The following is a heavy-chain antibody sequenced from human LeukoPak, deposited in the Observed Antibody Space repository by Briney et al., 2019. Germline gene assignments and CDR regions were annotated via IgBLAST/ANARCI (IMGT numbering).Heavy chain of an antibody. J-gene: IGHJ5*02. CDR2: INPNSGGT. D-gene: IGHD6-13*01. V-gene: IGHV1-2*02. CDR1: GYTFTSYD. Sequence: ASVKVSCKASGYTFTSYDINWVRQATGQGLEWMGWINPNSGGTNYAQKFQGRVTMTRDTSISTAYMELSRLRSDDTAVYYCARRRIAAAGNWFDPWGQGTLVTVSS. CDR3: ARRRIAAAGNWFDP.